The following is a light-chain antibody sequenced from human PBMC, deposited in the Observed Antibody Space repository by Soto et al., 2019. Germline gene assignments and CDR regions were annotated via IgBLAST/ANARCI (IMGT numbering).Light chain of an antibody. V-gene: IGKV1-5*01. J-gene: IGKJ1*01. Sequence: DIQMTQSPSTLSASVGDRVTITCRASQGISRWLAWYQQKPGRAPKLLIYEASILESGVPSRFSGRGSGTEFTLTISSLQPSDFATYYCQQSNSKSWTFGQGTKVDIK. CDR2: EAS. CDR3: QQSNSKSWT. CDR1: QGISRW.